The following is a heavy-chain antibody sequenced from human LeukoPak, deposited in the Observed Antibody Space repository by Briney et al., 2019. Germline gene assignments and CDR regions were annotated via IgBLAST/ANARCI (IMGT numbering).Heavy chain of an antibody. Sequence: GGSLRLSCAASGFTFSSYSMNWVRRAPGKGLEWVSSISSSSSYIHYADSVKGRFTISRDNAKNSLYLQMNSLRAEDTAVYYCARGRIGGYCSSTSCYTGYYFDYWGQGTLVTVSS. CDR1: GFTFSSYS. V-gene: IGHV3-21*01. CDR3: ARGRIGGYCSSTSCYTGYYFDY. D-gene: IGHD2-2*02. J-gene: IGHJ4*02. CDR2: ISSSSSYI.